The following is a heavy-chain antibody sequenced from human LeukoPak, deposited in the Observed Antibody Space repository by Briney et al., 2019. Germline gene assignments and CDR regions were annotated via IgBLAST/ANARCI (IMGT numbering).Heavy chain of an antibody. CDR3: ARGSGSRIDF. CDR2: ISGSGDRT. D-gene: IGHD1-26*01. J-gene: IGHJ4*02. CDR1: GFTFSNYA. V-gene: IGHV3-23*01. Sequence: PGGSLRLSCEGSGFTFSNYAMGWVRQAPGKGLEWISGISGSGDRTYYADSVKGRFTISRDNAESSLYLQMNSLRHEDTAVYYCARGSGSRIDFWGQGTLVTVSS.